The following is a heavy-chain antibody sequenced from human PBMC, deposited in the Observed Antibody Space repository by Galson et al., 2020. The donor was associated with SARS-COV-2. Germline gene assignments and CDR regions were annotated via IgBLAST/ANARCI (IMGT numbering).Heavy chain of an antibody. CDR1: GFTFSSYG. D-gene: IGHD3-16*02. CDR2: IWYDGSNK. Sequence: GGSLRLSCAASGFTFSSYGMHWVRQAPGKGLEWVAVIWYDGSNKYYADSVKGRFIISRDNSKNTLYLQMNSLRAEDTAVYYCAKQFGINMITFGGVIVIPLPDYWGQGTLVTVSS. CDR3: AKQFGINMITFGGVIVIPLPDY. J-gene: IGHJ4*02. V-gene: IGHV3-33*06.